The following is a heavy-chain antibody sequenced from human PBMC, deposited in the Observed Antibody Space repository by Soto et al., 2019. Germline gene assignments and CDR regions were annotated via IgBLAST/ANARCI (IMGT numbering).Heavy chain of an antibody. Sequence: SETLSLTCTVSGGSLSRGDYYWSWIRQPPGKGQEWIGYIYYSGSTYYNPSLKSRVTISVDTSKNQFSLKLSSVTAADTAVYYCARGGGAYCGGDCYSGAPFDYWGQGTLVTVSS. J-gene: IGHJ4*02. CDR2: IYYSGST. V-gene: IGHV4-30-4*01. CDR1: GGSLSRGDYY. CDR3: ARGGGAYCGGDCYSGAPFDY. D-gene: IGHD2-21*02.